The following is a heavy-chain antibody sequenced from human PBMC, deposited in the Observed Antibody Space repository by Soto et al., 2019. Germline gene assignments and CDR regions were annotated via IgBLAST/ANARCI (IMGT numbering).Heavy chain of an antibody. D-gene: IGHD1-26*01. V-gene: IGHV4-39*01. J-gene: IGHJ4*02. CDR1: GESMSNTAYY. CDR3: ARLKSTYSGSYYGGGFFDY. Sequence: QLQLQESGPGLVKPSETLSLTCNVSGESMSNTAYYWGWIRQTPGKGLEWIGSIFYTGSAYYNSSLKRRVTISVDTSKNQFSLKLLSVAAADTAIYYCARLKSTYSGSYYGGGFFDYWGQGSLVTVSS. CDR2: IFYTGSA.